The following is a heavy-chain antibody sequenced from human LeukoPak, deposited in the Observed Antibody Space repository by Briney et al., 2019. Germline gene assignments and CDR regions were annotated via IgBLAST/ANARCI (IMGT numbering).Heavy chain of an antibody. CDR2: IYYSGST. CDR3: ARDSPYGNYGYYYYGMDV. V-gene: IGHV4-59*01. Sequence: SETLSLTCTVYGGSISSYYWSWIRQPPGKGLEWIGYIYYSGSTNYNPSLKSRVTISIDTSKNQFSLKLSSVTAADTAVYYCARDSPYGNYGYYYYGMDVWGQGTTVTVPS. D-gene: IGHD4-11*01. J-gene: IGHJ6*02. CDR1: GGSISSYY.